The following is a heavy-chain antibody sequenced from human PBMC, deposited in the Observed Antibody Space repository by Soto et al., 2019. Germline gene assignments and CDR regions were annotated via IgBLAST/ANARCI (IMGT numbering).Heavy chain of an antibody. V-gene: IGHV5-51*01. CDR1: GYSFTSYW. D-gene: IGHD3-3*01. CDR2: IYPGDSDT. Sequence: GESLKISCKGSGYSFTSYWICWVRQMPVKGLEWMGIIYPGDSDTRYSPSFQGQVTISADKSISTAYLQWSSLKASDTAMYYCARSAYYDFWSGYYKSQYYYYGMDVWGQGTTVTVSS. J-gene: IGHJ6*02. CDR3: ARSAYYDFWSGYYKSQYYYYGMDV.